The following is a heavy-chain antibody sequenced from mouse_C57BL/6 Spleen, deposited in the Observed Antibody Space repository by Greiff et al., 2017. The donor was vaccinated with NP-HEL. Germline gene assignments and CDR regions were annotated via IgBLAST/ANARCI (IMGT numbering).Heavy chain of an antibody. V-gene: IGHV1-80*01. CDR2: IYPGDGDT. J-gene: IGHJ4*01. CDR3: ERDYGSSFYAMDY. D-gene: IGHD1-1*01. CDR1: GYAFSSYW. Sequence: VQVVESGAELVKPGASVKISCKASGYAFSSYWMNWVKQRPGKGLEWIGQIYPGDGDTNYNGKFKGKATLTADKSSSTAYMQLSGLTSEDSAVYFCERDYGSSFYAMDYWGQGTSVTVSS.